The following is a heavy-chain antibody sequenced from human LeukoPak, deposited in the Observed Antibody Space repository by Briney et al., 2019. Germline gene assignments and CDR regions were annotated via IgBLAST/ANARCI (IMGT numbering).Heavy chain of an antibody. CDR3: AREVHSSSRDLINWFDP. D-gene: IGHD6-13*01. V-gene: IGHV4-30-2*01. J-gene: IGHJ5*02. Sequence: SQTLSLTCAVSGGSISSGGYSWSWIRQPPGKGLEWIGYIYHSGSTYYNLSLKSRVTISVDRSKNQFSLKLSSVTAADTAVYYCAREVHSSSRDLINWFDPWGQGTLVTVSS. CDR2: IYHSGST. CDR1: GGSISSGGYS.